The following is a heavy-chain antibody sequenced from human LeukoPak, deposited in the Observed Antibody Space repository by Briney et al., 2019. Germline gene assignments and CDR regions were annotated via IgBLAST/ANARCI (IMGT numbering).Heavy chain of an antibody. CDR2: IDSGGFT. D-gene: IGHD5-24*01. CDR3: ARGEYHQDGIGTNRFDN. CDR1: RFTVSTNY. J-gene: IGHJ4*02. V-gene: IGHV3-66*01. Sequence: GGSLRLSCAASRFTVSTNYMSWVRQAPGKGVEWVSLIDSGGFTYYADSVKGRFTISRDNGKNSVFLQMNSLRPEDTAVYYCARGEYHQDGIGTNRFDNWGQGALVTVSS.